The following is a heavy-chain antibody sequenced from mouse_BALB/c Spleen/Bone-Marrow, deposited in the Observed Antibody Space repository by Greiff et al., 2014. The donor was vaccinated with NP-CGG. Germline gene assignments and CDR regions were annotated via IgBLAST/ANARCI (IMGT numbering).Heavy chain of an antibody. J-gene: IGHJ4*01. D-gene: IGHD2-3*01. CDR2: IYPGNVNT. V-gene: IGHV1S56*01. Sequence: QVQLQQSGPELVKPGAPVRISCKASGYTFTSYYIHWVKQRPGQGLEWIGWIYPGNVNTKYNEKFKGKATLTADKSSSTAYMQLSSLTSEDSAVYFCAGLLRGDYAMDYWGQGTSVTVSS. CDR1: GYTFTSYY. CDR3: AGLLRGDYAMDY.